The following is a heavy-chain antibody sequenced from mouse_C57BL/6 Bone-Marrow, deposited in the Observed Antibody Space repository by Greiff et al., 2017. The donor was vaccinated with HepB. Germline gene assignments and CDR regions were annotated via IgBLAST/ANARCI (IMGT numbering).Heavy chain of an antibody. V-gene: IGHV14-4*01. CDR1: GFNIKDDY. D-gene: IGHD1-1*01. J-gene: IGHJ2*01. Sequence: VQLQQSGAELVRPGASVKLSCTASGFNIKDDYMHWVKQRPEQGLEWIGWIDPENGDTEYASKLQGKATITADTSSNTAYLQLSSLTSEDTAVYYCTTDYYGSSYVGYWGQGTTLTVSS. CDR3: TTDYYGSSYVGY. CDR2: IDPENGDT.